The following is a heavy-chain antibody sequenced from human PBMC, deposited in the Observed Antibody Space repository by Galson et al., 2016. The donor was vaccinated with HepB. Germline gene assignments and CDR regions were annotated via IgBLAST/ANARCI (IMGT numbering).Heavy chain of an antibody. CDR3: AKDGGQQVVRWERLRKVYYYYPIDV. CDR1: GFTFSSYS. CDR2: ISSSGSTI. D-gene: IGHD6-13*01. J-gene: IGHJ6*02. Sequence: SLRLSCAASGFTFSSYSMNWVRQAPGKGLEWVSYISSSGSTIYYADSVKGRFTISRDIAKNSLYLQMNSLRDEDTAVYYCAKDGGQQVVRWERLRKVYYYYPIDVWSQGTAVTVSS. V-gene: IGHV3-48*02.